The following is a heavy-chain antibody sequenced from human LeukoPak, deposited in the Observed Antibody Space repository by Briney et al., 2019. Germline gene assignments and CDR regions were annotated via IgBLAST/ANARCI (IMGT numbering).Heavy chain of an antibody. CDR1: GGTFSSYA. CDR2: IIPILGIA. Sequence: SVKVSCKASGGTFSSYAISWVRQAPGQGLKWMGRIIPILGIANYAQKFQGRVTITADKSTSTAYMELSSLRSEDTAVYYCATPRVYDSSGYLADYYYGMDVWGQGTTVTVSS. V-gene: IGHV1-69*04. CDR3: ATPRVYDSSGYLADYYYGMDV. D-gene: IGHD3-22*01. J-gene: IGHJ6*02.